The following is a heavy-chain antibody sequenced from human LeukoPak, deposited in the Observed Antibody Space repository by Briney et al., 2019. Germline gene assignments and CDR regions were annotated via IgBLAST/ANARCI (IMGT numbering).Heavy chain of an antibody. Sequence: GASVKVSCKASGYMFTSHGISWVRQAPGQGLEWMGWISGYNGATNYAQKFQGRVTLTADTSTSTASLELRSRRSDDNAGYYFGRLKHIVGDSDRDHGGKETLVSVSS. D-gene: IGHD1-26*01. CDR3: GRLKHIVGDSDRDH. V-gene: IGHV1-18*01. CDR2: ISGYNGAT. CDR1: GYMFTSHG. J-gene: IGHJ4*02.